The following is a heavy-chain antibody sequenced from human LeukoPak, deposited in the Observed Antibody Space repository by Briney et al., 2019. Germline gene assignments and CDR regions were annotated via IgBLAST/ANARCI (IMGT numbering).Heavy chain of an antibody. D-gene: IGHD3-9*01. CDR1: GGSISSYY. CDR2: IYYSGST. V-gene: IGHV4-59*01. Sequence: KPSETLSLTCTVSGGSISSYYWRWIRQPPGKGLEWIGYIYYSGSTNYNPSLKSRVTISVDTSKNQFSLKLSPVTAADTAVYYCARVGYFERTLDYWGQGTLVTVSS. CDR3: ARVGYFERTLDY. J-gene: IGHJ4*02.